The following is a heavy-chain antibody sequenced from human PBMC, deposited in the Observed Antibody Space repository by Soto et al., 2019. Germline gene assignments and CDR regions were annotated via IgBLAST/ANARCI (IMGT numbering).Heavy chain of an antibody. CDR1: GFTFSDHH. CDR2: ARNKANSYTT. CDR3: ARLMGTSFDL. Sequence: EVQLVESGGGLVQPGGSLRLSCAASGFTFSDHHMDWVRQAPGKGLEWVGRARNKANSYTTAYAASVKGRFTISRDDSKNSPSLQMNSLKTEDTGGDFCARLMGTSFDLWGQGTLVTVSS. V-gene: IGHV3-72*01. J-gene: IGHJ4*02. D-gene: IGHD2-8*01.